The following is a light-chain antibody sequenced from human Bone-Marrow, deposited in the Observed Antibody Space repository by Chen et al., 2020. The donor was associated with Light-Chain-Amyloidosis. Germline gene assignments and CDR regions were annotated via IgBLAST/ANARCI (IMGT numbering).Light chain of an antibody. CDR2: DDS. CDR3: QVWDRSSDRPV. V-gene: IGLV3-21*02. CDR1: NLGSTS. J-gene: IGLJ3*02. Sequence: SYVLTQPSSVSVAPGQTATISRGGYNLGSTSAHWYQQTPCQAPLLVVYDDSDRPSRSPARWSGCNYGKTATLTVSRVEAGDEADYYCQVWDRSSDRPVFGGGTRLTVL.